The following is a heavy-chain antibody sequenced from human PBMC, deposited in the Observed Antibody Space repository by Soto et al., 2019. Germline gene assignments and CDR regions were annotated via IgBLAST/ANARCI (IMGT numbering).Heavy chain of an antibody. V-gene: IGHV3-7*01. J-gene: IGHJ6*03. D-gene: IGHD3-3*01. Sequence: GGSLRLSCAASGFTFSSYWMSWVRQAPGKGLEWVANIKQDGSEKYYVDSVKGRFTISRDNAKNSLYLQMNSLRAEDSAVYYCARDERFLEWLLPYYYYMDVWGKGTTVTVSS. CDR3: ARDERFLEWLLPYYYYMDV. CDR1: GFTFSSYW. CDR2: IKQDGSEK.